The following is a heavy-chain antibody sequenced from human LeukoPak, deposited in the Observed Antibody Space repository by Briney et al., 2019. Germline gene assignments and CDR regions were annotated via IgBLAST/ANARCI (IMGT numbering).Heavy chain of an antibody. CDR3: AKGVDTAGNWFDP. D-gene: IGHD5-18*01. V-gene: IGHV3-23*01. CDR2: ISGSGGST. Sequence: GGSLRLSCAASGFTFSSYAMSWVRQPPGKGLEWVPGISGSGGSTHYADSVKGRFTISRDNSKNTLYLQMNSLRAEDTAVYYCAKGVDTAGNWFDPWGQGTLVTVSS. CDR1: GFTFSSYA. J-gene: IGHJ5*02.